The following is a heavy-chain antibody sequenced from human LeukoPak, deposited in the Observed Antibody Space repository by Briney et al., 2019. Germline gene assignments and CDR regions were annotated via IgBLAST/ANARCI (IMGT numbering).Heavy chain of an antibody. V-gene: IGHV3-30-3*01. CDR3: AKDGFGGSGYYDTPYGDY. CDR1: GFGFSSYA. CDR2: IAYDGSNK. Sequence: PGRSLRLSCAASGFGFSSYAMHWVRQAPGKGLEWVAVIAYDGSNKYHPDSAKGRFTISRDNSKNTLYLQMNSLRAEDTAVYYCAKDGFGGSGYYDTPYGDYWGQGTLVTVSS. J-gene: IGHJ4*02. D-gene: IGHD3-3*01.